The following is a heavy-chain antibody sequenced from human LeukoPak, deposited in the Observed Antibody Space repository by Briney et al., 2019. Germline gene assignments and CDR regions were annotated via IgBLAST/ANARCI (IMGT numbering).Heavy chain of an antibody. CDR3: ARDDGYMIDY. J-gene: IGHJ4*02. V-gene: IGHV4-30-4*08. CDR1: GGSISSSDYY. D-gene: IGHD5-24*01. Sequence: SETLSLTCTVSGGSISSSDYYWGWIRQPPGKGLEWIGYIYYSGSTYYNPSLKSRVTISVDTSKNQFSLKLSSVTAADTAVYYCARDDGYMIDYWGQGTLVTVSS. CDR2: IYYSGST.